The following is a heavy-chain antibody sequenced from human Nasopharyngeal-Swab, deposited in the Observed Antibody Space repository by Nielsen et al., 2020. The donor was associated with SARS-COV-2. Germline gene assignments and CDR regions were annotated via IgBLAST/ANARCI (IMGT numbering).Heavy chain of an antibody. CDR2: ITYRSSTS. Sequence: GESLKISCAASGFTISSYGMHWVRQAPGKGLEWVAYITYRSSTSYYADSVKGRFTISSDNPKNTLYLQMNSLRDEDTAVYYCARDVGRVGGTLDHWGQGTLVTVSS. CDR1: GFTISSYG. D-gene: IGHD1-26*01. V-gene: IGHV3-48*02. CDR3: ARDVGRVGGTLDH. J-gene: IGHJ4*02.